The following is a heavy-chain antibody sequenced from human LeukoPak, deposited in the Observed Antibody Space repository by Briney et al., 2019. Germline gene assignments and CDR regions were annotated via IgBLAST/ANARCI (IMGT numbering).Heavy chain of an antibody. CDR2: IIPIFGTA. Sequence: ASVKVSCKASGGTFSSYAISWVRQAPGQGLEWMGRIIPIFGTANYAQKFQGRVTITTDESTSTAYMELSSLRSEDTAVHYCASEIRRDGYNWDDAFDIWGQGTMVTVSS. CDR3: ASEIRRDGYNWDDAFDI. J-gene: IGHJ3*02. V-gene: IGHV1-69*05. D-gene: IGHD5-24*01. CDR1: GGTFSSYA.